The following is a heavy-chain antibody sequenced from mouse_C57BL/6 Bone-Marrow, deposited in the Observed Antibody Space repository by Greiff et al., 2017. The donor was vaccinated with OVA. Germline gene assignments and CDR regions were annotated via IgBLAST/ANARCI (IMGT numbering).Heavy chain of an antibody. D-gene: IGHD1-1*01. CDR1: GFNITDDY. J-gene: IGHJ2*01. Sequence: EVQLQQSGAELVRPGASVKLSCTASGFNITDDYMHWVKQRPEQGLEWIGWIDPENGDTEYASTFQGTATITADTSSNTAYLQLSSLTGEEAAVYYSTTNYYGSSYGYWGQGTTLTVSS. V-gene: IGHV14-4*01. CDR2: IDPENGDT. CDR3: TTNYYGSSYGY.